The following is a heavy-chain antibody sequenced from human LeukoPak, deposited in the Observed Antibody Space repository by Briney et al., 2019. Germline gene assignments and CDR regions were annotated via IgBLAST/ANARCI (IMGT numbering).Heavy chain of an antibody. CDR3: ARYGRYYYDSSGYYSHFDY. CDR1: GGSISSYY. D-gene: IGHD3-22*01. J-gene: IGHJ4*02. V-gene: IGHV4-59*01. Sequence: SETLSLTCTVSGGSISSYYWSWIRQPPGKGLEWIGYIYYSGSTNYNPSLKSRVTISVDTSKDQFSLKLSSVTAADTAVYYCARYGRYYYDSSGYYSHFDYWGQGTLVTVSS. CDR2: IYYSGST.